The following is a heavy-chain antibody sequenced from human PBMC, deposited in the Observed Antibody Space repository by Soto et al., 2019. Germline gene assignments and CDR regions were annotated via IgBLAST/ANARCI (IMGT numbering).Heavy chain of an antibody. Sequence: GGSLRLSCAASGFTFSSYAMHWVRQAPGKGLEWVAVISYDGSNKYYADSVKGRFTISRDNSKNTLYLQMNSLRAEDTAVYYCARDGVEVVPAAQSHSIYYYGMDVWGQGTTVTVSS. J-gene: IGHJ6*02. CDR2: ISYDGSNK. CDR3: ARDGVEVVPAAQSHSIYYYGMDV. V-gene: IGHV3-30-3*01. CDR1: GFTFSSYA. D-gene: IGHD2-2*01.